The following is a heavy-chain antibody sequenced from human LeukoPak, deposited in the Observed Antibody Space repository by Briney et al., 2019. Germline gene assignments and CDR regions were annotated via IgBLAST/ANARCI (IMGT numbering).Heavy chain of an antibody. CDR3: ASAPRITMVRGVIKVSTHFDY. J-gene: IGHJ4*02. V-gene: IGHV4-34*01. CDR2: INHSGST. CDR1: GGSFSGYY. D-gene: IGHD3-10*01. Sequence: SETLSLTCAVYGGSFSGYYWSWIRQPPGKGLEWIGEINHSGSTNYNPSLKSRVTISVDTSKNQISLKLSSVTAADTAVYYCASAPRITMVRGVIKVSTHFDYWGQGTLVTVSS.